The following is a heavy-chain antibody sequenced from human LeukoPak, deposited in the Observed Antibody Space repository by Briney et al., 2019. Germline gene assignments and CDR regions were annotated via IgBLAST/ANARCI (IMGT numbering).Heavy chain of an antibody. CDR3: AFVGQLTAPKLGTLTYYFDY. J-gene: IGHJ4*02. D-gene: IGHD3-16*01. CDR2: FDPQDRET. Sequence: ASVKVSCKVSGYTLTQLSMHWVRQAPGKALEWTGGFDPQDRETIYAQKFQGRVTMTEDTSTDTAYMELSSLRSEDTAVYYCAFVGQLTAPKLGTLTYYFDYWGQGTLVTVSS. CDR1: GYTLTQLS. V-gene: IGHV1-24*01.